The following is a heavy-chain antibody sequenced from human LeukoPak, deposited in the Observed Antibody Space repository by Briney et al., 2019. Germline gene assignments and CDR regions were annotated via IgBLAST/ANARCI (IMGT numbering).Heavy chain of an antibody. CDR1: GGSISSGGYY. J-gene: IGHJ4*02. V-gene: IGHV4-61*08. CDR3: ARYNGDVYPFDY. Sequence: SETLSLTCTVSGGSISSGGYYWSWIRQPPGKGLEWIGYIYYSGSTNYNPSLKSRVTISVDTSKNQFSLKLSSVTAADTAVYYCARYNGDVYPFDYWGQGTLVTVSS. D-gene: IGHD4-17*01. CDR2: IYYSGST.